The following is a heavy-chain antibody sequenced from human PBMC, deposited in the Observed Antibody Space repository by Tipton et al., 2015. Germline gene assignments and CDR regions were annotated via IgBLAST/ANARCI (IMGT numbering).Heavy chain of an antibody. J-gene: IGHJ4*02. V-gene: IGHV3-33*01. D-gene: IGHD6-19*01. CDR2: IYLKGRKH. CDR3: ARQAGPFDS. CDR1: GFTFSSFV. Sequence: SLRLSCEASGFTFSSFVMHWVRRAPGKGLEWVAVIYLKGRKHYYADSVKGRFTISRDDSKNTLYLQMNGLSGEDTAIYYCARQAGPFDSWGQGTLVTVSS.